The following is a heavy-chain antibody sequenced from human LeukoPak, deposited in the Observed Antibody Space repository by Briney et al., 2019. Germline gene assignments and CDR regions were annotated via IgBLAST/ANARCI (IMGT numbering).Heavy chain of an antibody. Sequence: PGGSLRLSCAASGFTFSSYSMNWVRQAPGKGLEWVPSISSSSSYIYYADSVKGRFTISRDNAKNSLYLQMNSLRAEDTAVYYCARDLSHYDFWSGYSFWFDPWGQGTLVTVSS. CDR2: ISSSSSYI. CDR3: ARDLSHYDFWSGYSFWFDP. J-gene: IGHJ5*02. CDR1: GFTFSSYS. V-gene: IGHV3-21*01. D-gene: IGHD3-3*01.